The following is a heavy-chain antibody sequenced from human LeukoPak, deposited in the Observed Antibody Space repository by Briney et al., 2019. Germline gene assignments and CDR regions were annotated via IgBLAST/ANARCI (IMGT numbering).Heavy chain of an antibody. Sequence: PGGSLRLSCAASGFTFSDYYMSWIRQAPGKGLEWVSYISSSGSTIYYADSVKGRFTISRDNAKNSLYLQMNSLRAEDTAVYYCARESLYCSSTSCYPAEYFQHWGQGTLVTVSS. D-gene: IGHD2-2*01. J-gene: IGHJ1*01. CDR2: ISSSGSTI. CDR3: ARESLYCSSTSCYPAEYFQH. V-gene: IGHV3-11*01. CDR1: GFTFSDYY.